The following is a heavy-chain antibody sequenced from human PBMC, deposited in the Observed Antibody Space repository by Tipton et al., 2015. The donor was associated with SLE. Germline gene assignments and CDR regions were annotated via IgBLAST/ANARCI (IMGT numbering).Heavy chain of an antibody. J-gene: IGHJ5*02. CDR3: ARDSKSWRGWFDP. Sequence: LRLSCTVSGGSISSYYWSWIRQPPGKGLEWIGHVYYSGSANYNPSLKSRVTISLDTSKNQFSLKLSSVTAADTAVYYCARDSKSWRGWFDPWGQGTLVTVSS. CDR1: GGSISSYY. V-gene: IGHV4-59*01. D-gene: IGHD1-1*01. CDR2: VYYSGSA.